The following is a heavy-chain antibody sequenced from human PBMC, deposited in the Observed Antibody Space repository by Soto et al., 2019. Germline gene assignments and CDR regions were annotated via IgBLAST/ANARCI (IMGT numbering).Heavy chain of an antibody. Sequence: GGSLRLSCAASGFTVSSNYMSWVRQAPGKGLEWVSVIYSGGSTYYADSVKGRFTISRDNSKNTLYLQMNSLRAEDTAVYYCARLSNYSSGWYGAFDIWGQGTMVTVSS. D-gene: IGHD6-19*01. CDR1: GFTVSSNY. V-gene: IGHV3-53*01. CDR2: IYSGGST. J-gene: IGHJ3*02. CDR3: ARLSNYSSGWYGAFDI.